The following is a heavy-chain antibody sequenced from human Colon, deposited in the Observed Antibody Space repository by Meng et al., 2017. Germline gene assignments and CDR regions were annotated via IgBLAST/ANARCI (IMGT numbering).Heavy chain of an antibody. Sequence: QVQPREWGARRLTPWEPRSLTCPVFGGSFTDFYWSWVRQSPERGLEWIGEINHGGGTNYNPSLSSRVTISLDTSKNQFFLNLSSVTAADTALYYCARSVRLGVAGKSGAYWGQGTLVTVSS. J-gene: IGHJ4*02. CDR2: INHGGGT. D-gene: IGHD6-19*01. V-gene: IGHV4-34*01. CDR3: ARSVRLGVAGKSGAY. CDR1: GGSFTDFY.